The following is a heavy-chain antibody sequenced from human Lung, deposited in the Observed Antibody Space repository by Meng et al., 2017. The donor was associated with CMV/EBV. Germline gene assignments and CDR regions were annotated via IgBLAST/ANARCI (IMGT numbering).Heavy chain of an antibody. J-gene: IGHJ4*02. V-gene: IGHV6-1*01. Sequence: QGQLQQSGPGLVKPSPTLSLTWAISGDIVSSNSAVWHWIRQSPSRGLEWLGRTYYRSKWYHEYAVSVKSRITISPDTPKNQFSLQLNSMTPEDTAVYYCARGINGGCGDWGQGTLVTVSS. CDR2: TYYRSKWYH. CDR1: GDIVSSNSAV. D-gene: IGHD4-23*01. CDR3: ARGINGGCGD.